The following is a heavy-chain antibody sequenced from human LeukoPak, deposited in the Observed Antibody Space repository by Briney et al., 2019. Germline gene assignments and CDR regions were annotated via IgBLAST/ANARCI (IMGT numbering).Heavy chain of an antibody. V-gene: IGHV4-34*01. CDR3: ARGNVRFDI. J-gene: IGHJ3*02. Sequence: SETLSLTCAVYGGSFRGYYWSWIRQPPGKGLEWIGEINHSGSTNYNPSLKSRVTISVDTSKNQFSLKLSSVTAADTAVYYCARGNVRFDIWGQGTMVTVSS. CDR2: INHSGST. CDR1: GGSFRGYY.